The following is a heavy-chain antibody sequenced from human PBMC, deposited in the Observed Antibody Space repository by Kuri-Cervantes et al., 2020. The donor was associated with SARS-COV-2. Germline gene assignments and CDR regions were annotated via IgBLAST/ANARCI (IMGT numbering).Heavy chain of an antibody. CDR3: ARSGYYSRGVTYYYMDV. Sequence: SETLSLTCTVSGGSISSYYWSWIRQSAGKGLEWIGRIYTSGSTNYNPSLKSRVTMSVDTSKNQFSLKLSSVTAADTAVYYCARSGYYSRGVTYYYMDVWDKGTTVTVSS. CDR1: GGSISSYY. CDR2: IYTSGST. J-gene: IGHJ6*03. D-gene: IGHD3-22*01. V-gene: IGHV4-4*07.